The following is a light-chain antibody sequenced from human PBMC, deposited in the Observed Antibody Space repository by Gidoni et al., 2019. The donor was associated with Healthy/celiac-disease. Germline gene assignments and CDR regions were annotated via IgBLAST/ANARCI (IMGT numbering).Light chain of an antibody. CDR1: QSVSSN. CDR2: GAS. CDR3: QQYNNWPLYT. Sequence: EIVMTQSPATLSVSTGESATLPCRASQSVSSNLAWYQQKPGQAPRPLIYGASTRATGTPARFSGSGSGTEFTLTISSLQSEDFAVYYCQQYNNWPLYTFGQGTKLEIK. V-gene: IGKV3-15*01. J-gene: IGKJ2*01.